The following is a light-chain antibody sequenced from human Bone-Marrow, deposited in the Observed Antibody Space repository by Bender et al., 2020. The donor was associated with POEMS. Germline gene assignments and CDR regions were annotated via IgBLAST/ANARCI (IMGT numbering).Light chain of an antibody. CDR3: CSYAGNTV. V-gene: IGLV2-23*01. CDR1: ISDIGKYDL. CDR2: EAS. J-gene: IGLJ1*01. Sequence: QSALTQPASVSGSPGQSITISCTGDISDIGKYDLLSWYQQYPGKVPKLIIYEASTRPSGVSIRFSGSKSGNTASLTISGLQPEDEAEYYCCSYAGNTVFGSGTRVTVL.